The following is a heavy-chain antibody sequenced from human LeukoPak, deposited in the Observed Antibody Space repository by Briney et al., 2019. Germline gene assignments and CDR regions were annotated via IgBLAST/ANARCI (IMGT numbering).Heavy chain of an antibody. D-gene: IGHD2-8*01. CDR2: IIPIFGTA. CDR3: ARDCGLDCTNGVVFDY. Sequence: SVKVSCKASGGTFSSYAISWVRQAPGQGLEWMGGIIPIFGTANYAQKFQGRVMITTDESTSTAYMELSSLRSEDTAVYYCARDCGLDCTNGVVFDYWGQGTLVTVSS. V-gene: IGHV1-69*05. J-gene: IGHJ4*02. CDR1: GGTFSSYA.